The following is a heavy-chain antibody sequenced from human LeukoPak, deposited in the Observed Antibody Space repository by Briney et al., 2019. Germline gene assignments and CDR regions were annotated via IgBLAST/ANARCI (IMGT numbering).Heavy chain of an antibody. CDR2: ISSSSSYI. CDR1: GFTFSSYS. V-gene: IGHV3-21*01. CDR3: ARDLWLAGSWYFDL. D-gene: IGHD3-10*01. J-gene: IGHJ2*01. Sequence: PGGSLRLSCAAPGFTFSSYSMNWVRQAPGKGLEWVSSISSSSSYIYYADSVKGRFTISRDNAKNSLYLQMNSLRAEDTAVYYCARDLWLAGSWYFDLWGRGTLVTVSS.